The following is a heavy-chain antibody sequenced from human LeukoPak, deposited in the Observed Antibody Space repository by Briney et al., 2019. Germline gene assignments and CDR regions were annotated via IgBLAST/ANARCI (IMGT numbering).Heavy chain of an antibody. CDR2: MNPNSGNT. V-gene: IGHV1-8*03. Sequence: ASVKVSRKASGYTFTSYDINWVRQATGQGLEWMGWMNPNSGNTGYAQKFQGRVTITRNTSISTAYMELSSLRSEDTAVYYCARNYDSSGTDAFDIWGQGTMVTVSS. J-gene: IGHJ3*02. CDR3: ARNYDSSGTDAFDI. D-gene: IGHD3-22*01. CDR1: GYTFTSYD.